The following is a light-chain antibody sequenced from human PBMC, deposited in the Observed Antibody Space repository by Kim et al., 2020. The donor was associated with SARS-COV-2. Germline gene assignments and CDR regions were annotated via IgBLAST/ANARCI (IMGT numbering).Light chain of an antibody. CDR1: SLRSYY. J-gene: IGLJ2*01. Sequence: SSELTQDPAVSVVLGQTVRITCQGDSLRSYYATWYQQKPGQAPILLIYGKNNRPSGIPDRFSGSSSGNTASLTITGTQAGDEADYYCNSRDTNDIVLFGGGTKLTVL. V-gene: IGLV3-19*01. CDR2: GKN. CDR3: NSRDTNDIVL.